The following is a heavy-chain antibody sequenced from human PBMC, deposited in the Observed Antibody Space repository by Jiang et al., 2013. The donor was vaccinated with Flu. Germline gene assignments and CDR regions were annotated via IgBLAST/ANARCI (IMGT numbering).Heavy chain of an antibody. CDR3: ARQGGDSPQTPDPDAFDI. J-gene: IGHJ3*02. CDR2: IYYSGST. CDR1: GGSISSSSYY. Sequence: GSGLVKPSETLSLTCTVSGGSISSSSYYWGWIRQPPGKGLEWIGSIYYSGSTYYNPSLKSRVTISVDTSKNQFSLKLSSVTAADTAVYYCARQGGDSPQTPDPDAFDIWGQGTMVTVSS. D-gene: IGHD3-16*01. V-gene: IGHV4-39*01.